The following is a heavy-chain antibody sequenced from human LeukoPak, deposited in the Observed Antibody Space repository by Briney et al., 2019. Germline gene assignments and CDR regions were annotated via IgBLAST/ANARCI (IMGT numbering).Heavy chain of an antibody. CDR2: ISSSSSYI. V-gene: IGHV3-21*01. J-gene: IGHJ4*02. CDR1: GFTFSSYS. Sequence: GGSLRLSCAASGFTFSSYSMNWVRQAPGKGLEWVSSISSSSSYIYYADSVKGRFTISRDNAKNSLYLQMNSLRAEDTAVYYCARVKWSSAWSGYWGQGVLVTVSS. CDR3: ARVKWSSAWSGY. D-gene: IGHD6-19*01.